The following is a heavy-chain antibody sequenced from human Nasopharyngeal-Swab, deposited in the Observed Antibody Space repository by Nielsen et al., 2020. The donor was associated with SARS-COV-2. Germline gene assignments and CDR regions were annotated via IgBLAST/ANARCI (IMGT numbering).Heavy chain of an antibody. D-gene: IGHD1-26*01. Sequence: GGSLRLSCAASGFTFSSYWMSWVRQAPGKGLEWVANIKKDGGEKNYVDSVKGRFTTSRDNAKNSLYLQMNSLRAEDTAVYYCARDSGSYLGIDYWGQGTLVTVSS. CDR1: GFTFSSYW. J-gene: IGHJ4*02. CDR2: IKKDGGEK. CDR3: ARDSGSYLGIDY. V-gene: IGHV3-7*01.